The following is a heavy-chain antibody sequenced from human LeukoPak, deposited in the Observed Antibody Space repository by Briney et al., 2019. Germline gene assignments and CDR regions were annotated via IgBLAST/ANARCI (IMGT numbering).Heavy chain of an antibody. CDR3: AKGAQRGFDYSNSLEH. CDR2: IWSDAINE. CDR1: GFTFSHFA. Sequence: GGSLRLSCEASGFTFSHFAMHWVRQAPDKGLEWVAVIWSDAINEYYADSVKGRFTISRDNFKRTVSLEMNSLRAEDTAVYYCAKGAQRGFDYSNSLEHWGQGSLVIVSS. V-gene: IGHV3-33*06. D-gene: IGHD4-11*01. J-gene: IGHJ5*02.